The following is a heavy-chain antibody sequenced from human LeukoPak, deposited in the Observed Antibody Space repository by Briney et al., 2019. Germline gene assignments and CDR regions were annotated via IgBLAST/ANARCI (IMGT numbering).Heavy chain of an antibody. CDR3: AKGDAYYYDSSGY. Sequence: GGSLRLSCAASGFTFSSYVMSWVRQAPGKGLEWVSAISGSGGSTYYADSVKGRFTISRDNSKNTLYLQMNSLRAEDTAVYYCAKGDAYYYDSSGYWGQGTLVTVSS. D-gene: IGHD3-22*01. V-gene: IGHV3-23*01. J-gene: IGHJ4*02. CDR2: ISGSGGST. CDR1: GFTFSSYV.